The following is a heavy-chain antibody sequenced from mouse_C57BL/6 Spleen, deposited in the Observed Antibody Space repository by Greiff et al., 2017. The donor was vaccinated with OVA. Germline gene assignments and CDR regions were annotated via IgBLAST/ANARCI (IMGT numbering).Heavy chain of an antibody. CDR1: GYTFTDYE. CDR2: IDPETGGT. CDR3: TGWDYYGSSYPRAY. D-gene: IGHD1-1*01. Sequence: VQLQQSGAELVRPGASVTLSCKASGYTFTDYEMHWMKQTPVHGLEWIGAIDPETGGTAYNQKFKGKAILTADKSSSTAYMELRSLTSEDSAVYYCTGWDYYGSSYPRAYWGQGTLVTVSA. V-gene: IGHV1-15*01. J-gene: IGHJ3*01.